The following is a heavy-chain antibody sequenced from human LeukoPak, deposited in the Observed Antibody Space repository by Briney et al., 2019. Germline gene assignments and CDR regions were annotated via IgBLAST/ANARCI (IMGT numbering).Heavy chain of an antibody. V-gene: IGHV1-69*13. CDR3: ARGVLDGHIDY. CDR1: GGTFSSYA. Sequence: SVKVSCKASGGTFSSYAISWVRQAPGQGLEWMGGIIPIFDTANYAQKFQGRVTITADESTSTAYMELNSLRSEDTAVYYCARGVLDGHIDYWGQGTLVTVSS. CDR2: IIPIFDTA. J-gene: IGHJ4*02. D-gene: IGHD5-24*01.